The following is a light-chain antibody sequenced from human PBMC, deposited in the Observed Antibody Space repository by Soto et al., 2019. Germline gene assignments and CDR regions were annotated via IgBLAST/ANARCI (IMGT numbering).Light chain of an antibody. Sequence: QSVLTQPASVSGSPGQSITISCTGTSSDVGGSDYVSWYQQHPGKAPKLIIYEVTNRPSGVSNRFSGSKSGDTASLTISGLRAEDEADYYCSSYTSSTDYVFGTGTKLTVL. CDR1: SSDVGGSDY. CDR3: SSYTSSTDYV. J-gene: IGLJ1*01. V-gene: IGLV2-14*01. CDR2: EVT.